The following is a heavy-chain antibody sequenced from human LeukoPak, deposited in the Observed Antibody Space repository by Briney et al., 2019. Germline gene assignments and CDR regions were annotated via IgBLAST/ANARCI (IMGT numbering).Heavy chain of an antibody. J-gene: IGHJ4*02. CDR2: ISYDGSNK. CDR3: AKGDY. Sequence: SLRLSFAASGFTFSSYAMHWVRQAPGKGLEWVAVISYDGSNKYYADSVKGRFTISRDNSKNTLYLQMNSLRAEDTAVYYCAKGDYWGQGTLVTVSS. CDR1: GFTFSSYA. V-gene: IGHV3-30-3*01.